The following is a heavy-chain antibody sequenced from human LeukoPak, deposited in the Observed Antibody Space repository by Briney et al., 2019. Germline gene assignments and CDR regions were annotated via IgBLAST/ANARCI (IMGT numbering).Heavy chain of an antibody. CDR2: IKEDGSGE. J-gene: IGHJ3*02. Sequence: GGSLRLSCAASGLRFSSYWMDWVRQAPGKGLEWVAHIKEDGSGEYYVDSVKGRFTISRDNSKNMLFLQMNSLRADDTAIYFYARDFPDWSDAFDIWGQGTMVTVSS. V-gene: IGHV3-7*03. CDR3: ARDFPDWSDAFDI. CDR1: GLRFSSYW. D-gene: IGHD3/OR15-3a*01.